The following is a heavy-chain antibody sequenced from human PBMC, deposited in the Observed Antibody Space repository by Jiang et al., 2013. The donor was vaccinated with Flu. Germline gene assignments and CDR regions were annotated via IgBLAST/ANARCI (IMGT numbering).Heavy chain of an antibody. CDR3: ARDVRAFTGSSAFDF. Sequence: GPGLVKPSETVPLTCSVSGGSISRYYWSWIRQSPGKGLEWIGYIYYSGNTNYNPSLKSRVTISVDTSKNRFSLQLNSVTPEDTAVYYCARDVRAFTGSSAFDFVGPRDNGHRLF. CDR2: IYYSGNT. D-gene: IGHD1-14*01. J-gene: IGHJ3*01. V-gene: IGHV4-59*12. CDR1: GGSISRYY.